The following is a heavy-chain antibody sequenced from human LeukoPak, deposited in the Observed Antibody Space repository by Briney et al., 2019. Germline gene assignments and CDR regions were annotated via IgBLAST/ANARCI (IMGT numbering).Heavy chain of an antibody. D-gene: IGHD3-10*01. CDR2: IYPGDSDT. CDR1: GYRLTNNW. CDR3: ARTETYYGSGSYFDAFDI. Sequence: GESLKISCKISGYRLTNNWIGWVRQMPGKGLEWMGIIYPGDSDTRYSPSFQGRVTISADKSISTAYLQWSSLKASDTAMYYCARTETYYGSGSYFDAFDIWGQGTMVTVSS. V-gene: IGHV5-51*01. J-gene: IGHJ3*02.